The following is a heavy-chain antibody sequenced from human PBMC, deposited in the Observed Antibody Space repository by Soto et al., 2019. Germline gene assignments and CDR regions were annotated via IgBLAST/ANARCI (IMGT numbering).Heavy chain of an antibody. CDR3: AKAVTHYGWGSCFDY. Sequence: GGSLRLSCAASGFTFSSYAMSWVRQAPGKGLEWVSAINGGGGSTYYADSVKGRFTISRDNSKNTLYLQMNSLRAEDTAVYYCAKAVTHYGWGSCFDYWGQGTLVTVSS. CDR1: GFTFSSYA. CDR2: INGGGGST. D-gene: IGHD3-10*01. V-gene: IGHV3-23*01. J-gene: IGHJ4*02.